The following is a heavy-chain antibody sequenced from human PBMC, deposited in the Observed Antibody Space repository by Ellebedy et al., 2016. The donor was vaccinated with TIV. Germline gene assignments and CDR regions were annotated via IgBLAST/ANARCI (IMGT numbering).Heavy chain of an antibody. D-gene: IGHD7-27*01. CDR2: IIPIFGTA. CDR1: GGTFSSYA. J-gene: IGHJ6*02. Sequence: SVKVSCXASGGTFSSYAISWVRQAPGQGLEWMGGIIPIFGTANYAQKFQGRVTITADESTSTAYMELSSLRSEDTAVYYCARKGRGWGYYYYYGMDVWGQGTTVTVSS. V-gene: IGHV1-69*13. CDR3: ARKGRGWGYYYYYGMDV.